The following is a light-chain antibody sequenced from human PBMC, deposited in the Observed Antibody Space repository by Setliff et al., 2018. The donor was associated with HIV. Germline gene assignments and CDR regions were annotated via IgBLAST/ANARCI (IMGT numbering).Light chain of an antibody. V-gene: IGLV2-8*01. CDR2: EVT. J-gene: IGLJ2*01. CDR1: SSDVGGYNY. Sequence: QSALTQPPSASGSPGQSVTISCTGTSSDVGGYNYVSWYQQHPGKAPKLMIYEVTKRPSGVPDRFSGSKSGNTASLTVSGLQAEDEADYYCNSKTGSGTLLFGGGTQLTVL. CDR3: NSKTGSGTLL.